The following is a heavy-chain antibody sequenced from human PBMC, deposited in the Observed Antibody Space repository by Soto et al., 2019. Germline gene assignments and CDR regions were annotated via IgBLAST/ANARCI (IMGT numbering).Heavy chain of an antibody. D-gene: IGHD2-21*02. CDR3: AKRLTSGDEGF. V-gene: IGHV3-23*01. CDR1: GFTFSDFA. Sequence: EVQLLESGGDLVQPGGALRLSCAASGFTFSDFAMLWGRQAPGQGPECVSAISAGGVATYYADSVMGRFTISRDNSRNTLYLQMNSLRGEDTAVYYCAKRLTSGDEGFWGRGTLVTVSS. CDR2: ISAGGVAT. J-gene: IGHJ4*02.